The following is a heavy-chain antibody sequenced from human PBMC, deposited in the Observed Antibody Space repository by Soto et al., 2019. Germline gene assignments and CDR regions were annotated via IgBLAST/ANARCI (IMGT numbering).Heavy chain of an antibody. CDR3: ARSYYDSSASDASYGMDV. CDR1: GFTFSSYS. J-gene: IGHJ6*02. Sequence: GVSLRLSCGASGFTFSSYSMNWVRQAPGKGLEWISHISASSRTLFYADSVKGRFTISRDNAKNSLYLQMNSLRAEDTAVYYCARSYYDSSASDASYGMDVWGQGTTVTVSS. CDR2: ISASSRTL. V-gene: IGHV3-48*01. D-gene: IGHD3-22*01.